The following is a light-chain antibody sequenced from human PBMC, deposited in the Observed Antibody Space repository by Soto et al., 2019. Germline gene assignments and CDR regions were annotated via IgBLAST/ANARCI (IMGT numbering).Light chain of an antibody. J-gene: IGLJ2*01. CDR1: SSDVGGYKY. CDR3: SSYTSRSTLV. V-gene: IGLV2-14*01. CDR2: AVS. Sequence: QSALTQPASVSGSPGQSITISCTGTSSDVGGYKYVSWYQQHPGKAPKLMIYAVSDRPSGVSNRFSGSKSGNTASLTISGLQAEDEADYYCSSYTSRSTLVFGGGTKLTVL.